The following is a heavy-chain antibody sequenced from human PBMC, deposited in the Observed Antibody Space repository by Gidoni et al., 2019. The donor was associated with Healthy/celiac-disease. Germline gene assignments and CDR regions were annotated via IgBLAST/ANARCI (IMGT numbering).Heavy chain of an antibody. CDR2: INHSGST. Sequence: QVQLQQWGAGLLKPSETLSLTCAVYGGSFSGSYWSWIRQPPGKGLEWIGEINHSGSTNYNPSLKSRVTISVDTSKNQFSLKLSSVTAADTAVYYCARGREWLLNWGAFDIWGQGTMVTVSS. J-gene: IGHJ3*02. D-gene: IGHD3-3*01. V-gene: IGHV4-34*01. CDR3: ARGREWLLNWGAFDI. CDR1: GGSFSGSY.